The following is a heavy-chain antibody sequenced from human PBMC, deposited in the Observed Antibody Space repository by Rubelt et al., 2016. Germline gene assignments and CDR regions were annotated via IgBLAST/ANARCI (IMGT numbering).Heavy chain of an antibody. Sequence: GGSLRLSCAASGFTFSNYAMTWVRQAPGKGLEWVSAIDSGAVNTYYAESVKGRFTISRDNAKNSLFLQLNSLRNEDKALYYCARATLKYYYNGSCYRPGHSDYWGQGTLVTVSS. CDR3: ARATLKYYYNGSCYRPGHSDY. J-gene: IGHJ4*02. CDR2: IDSGAVNT. D-gene: IGHD3-22*01. CDR1: GFTFSNYA. V-gene: IGHV3-23*01.